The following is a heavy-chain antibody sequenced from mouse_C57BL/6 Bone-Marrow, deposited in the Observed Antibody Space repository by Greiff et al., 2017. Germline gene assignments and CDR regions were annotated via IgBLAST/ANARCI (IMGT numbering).Heavy chain of an antibody. CDR1: GYAFTNYL. Sequence: QVQLQQSGAELVRPGTSVKVSCKASGYAFTNYLIEWVKQRPGQGLEWIGVINPGSGGPNYNEKFKGKATLTADKSSSTAYMQLSRLTSEDSAVYFCARTLLTTVVYWYFDVWGTGTTVTVSS. CDR3: ARTLLTTVVYWYFDV. CDR2: INPGSGGP. V-gene: IGHV1-54*01. J-gene: IGHJ1*03. D-gene: IGHD1-1*01.